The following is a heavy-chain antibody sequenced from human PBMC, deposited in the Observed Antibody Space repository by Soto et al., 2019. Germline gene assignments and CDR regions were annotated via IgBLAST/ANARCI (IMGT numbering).Heavy chain of an antibody. CDR3: ARHKIGPSYFDY. J-gene: IGHJ4*02. Sequence: SETQSLTNTFSGCYISNVFYYLRWKNQHPGKGLEWIGYIYYSGSTYYNPSLKSRVTISVDTSKNQFSLKLSSVTAADTAVYYCARHKIGPSYFDYWGQGTLVTVSS. V-gene: IGHV4-31*03. CDR2: IYYSGST. CDR1: GCYISNVFYY. D-gene: IGHD2-21*01.